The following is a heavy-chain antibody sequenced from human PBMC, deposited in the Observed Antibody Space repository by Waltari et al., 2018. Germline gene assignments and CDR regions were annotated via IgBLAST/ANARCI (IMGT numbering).Heavy chain of an antibody. Sequence: QVQLQESGPGLVKPSETLSLTCTVSGGSISSYYWSWIRQPPGKGLEWIGYIYYSGSTNYNPSLNSRVTISVDTSKNQFSLKLSSVTAADTAVYYCARTHAWGAAAGYVFFDYWGQGTLVTVSS. V-gene: IGHV4-59*01. D-gene: IGHD6-13*01. CDR1: GGSISSYY. CDR2: IYYSGST. CDR3: ARTHAWGAAAGYVFFDY. J-gene: IGHJ4*02.